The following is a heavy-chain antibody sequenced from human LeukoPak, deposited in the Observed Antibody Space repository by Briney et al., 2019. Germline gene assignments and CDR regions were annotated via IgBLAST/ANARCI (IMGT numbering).Heavy chain of an antibody. CDR2: TYYRSKWYN. Sequence: SQTLSLTCAISGDSVSSNSAAWNWIRQSPSRGLEWLGRTYYRSKWYNDYAVSVKSRITINPDTSKNQFSLQLNSVTPEDTAAYYCARSWDSISSNGFDPWGQGTLVTVSS. V-gene: IGHV6-1*01. CDR1: GDSVSSNSAA. CDR3: ARSWDSISSNGFDP. D-gene: IGHD6-6*01. J-gene: IGHJ5*02.